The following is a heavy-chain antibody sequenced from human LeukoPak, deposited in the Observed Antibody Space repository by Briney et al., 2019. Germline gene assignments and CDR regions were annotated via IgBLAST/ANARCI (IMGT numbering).Heavy chain of an antibody. V-gene: IGHV3-74*01. CDR3: ARGNIAAAGIHY. CDR1: GSTFSSYW. CDR2: ISGDGSST. D-gene: IGHD6-13*01. J-gene: IGHJ4*02. Sequence: GGSLRLSCAASGSTFSSYWMHWVRQAPGKGLVWVSRISGDGSSTTYVDSVMGRFTISRDNAKNTLYLQLNSVRAEDTAVYYCARGNIAAAGIHYWGQGTLVIVSS.